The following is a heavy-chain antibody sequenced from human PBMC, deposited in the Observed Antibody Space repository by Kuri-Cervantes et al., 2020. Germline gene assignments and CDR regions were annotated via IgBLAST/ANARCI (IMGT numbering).Heavy chain of an antibody. V-gene: IGHV1-8*01. D-gene: IGHD5-12*01. CDR2: MNPNSGNT. Sequence: ASVKVSCKASGYTFTSYDINWVRQATGQGLEWMGWMNPNSGNTGYAQKFQGRATMTRNTSISTAYMELSSLRSEDTAVYYCASRGGATGSEGYYGMDVWGQGTTVTVSS. J-gene: IGHJ6*02. CDR3: ASRGGATGSEGYYGMDV. CDR1: GYTFTSYD.